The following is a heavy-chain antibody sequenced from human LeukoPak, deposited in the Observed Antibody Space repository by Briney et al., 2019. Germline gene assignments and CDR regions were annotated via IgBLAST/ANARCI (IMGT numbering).Heavy chain of an antibody. CDR1: GGSFSGYY. CDR2: INHSGST. Sequence: PSETLSLTCAVYGGSFSGYYWSWIRQPPGKGLEWVGEINHSGSTNYNPSLKSRVTISVDTSKNQFSLKLSSVTAADTAVYYCARAIGDYPDYYYGMDVWGQGTTVTVSS. J-gene: IGHJ6*02. CDR3: ARAIGDYPDYYYGMDV. V-gene: IGHV4-34*01. D-gene: IGHD4-17*01.